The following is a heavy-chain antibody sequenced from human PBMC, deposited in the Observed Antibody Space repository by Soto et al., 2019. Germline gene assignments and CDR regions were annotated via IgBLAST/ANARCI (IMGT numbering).Heavy chain of an antibody. V-gene: IGHV3-15*01. Sequence: GGSLRLSCAASGFTFSNAWMSWVRQAPGKGLEWVGRIKSKTDGGTTDYAAPVKGRFTISRDDSKNTLYLQMNSLKTEDTAVYYCTTDPGYRSSWSGDYCGQGTLVTVSS. D-gene: IGHD6-13*01. CDR1: GFTFSNAW. CDR2: IKSKTDGGTT. J-gene: IGHJ4*02. CDR3: TTDPGYRSSWSGDY.